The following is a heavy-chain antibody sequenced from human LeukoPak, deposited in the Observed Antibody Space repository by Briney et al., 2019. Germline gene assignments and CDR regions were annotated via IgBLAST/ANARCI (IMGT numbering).Heavy chain of an antibody. CDR1: GGSISSGGYY. CDR3: ARHSVADYYGMDV. Sequence: PSQTLSLTCTVSGGSISSGGYYWSWIRQHPGKGLEWIGYIYYSGSTYYNPSLKSRVTISVDTSKNQFSLKLSSVTAADTAVYYCARHSVADYYGMDVWGQGTTVTVSS. CDR2: IYYSGST. V-gene: IGHV4-31*03. J-gene: IGHJ6*02. D-gene: IGHD2-21*01.